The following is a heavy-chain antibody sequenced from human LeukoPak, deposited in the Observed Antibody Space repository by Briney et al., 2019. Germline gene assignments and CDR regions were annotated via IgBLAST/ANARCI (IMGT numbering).Heavy chain of an antibody. V-gene: IGHV4-4*09. CDR2: IYSGVPT. CDR1: GVSISRFY. D-gene: IGHD1-1*01. J-gene: IGHJ4*02. Sequence: PSETLCLTCTTSGVSISRFYWSWVRQPPGKGLEWIGNIYSGVPTYFNPSLKSRVIISVDTSKNQFSLNLTSVTAADTAMYYCVQTTGWPGFDYWGQGILVTVSS. CDR3: VQTTGWPGFDY.